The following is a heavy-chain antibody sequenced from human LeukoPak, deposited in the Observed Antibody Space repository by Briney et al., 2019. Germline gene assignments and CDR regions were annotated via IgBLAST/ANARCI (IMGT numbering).Heavy chain of an antibody. V-gene: IGHV3-33*01. CDR2: IWYDGSNK. D-gene: IGHD6-19*01. CDR3: ARDGSSGNFDY. CDR1: GFTFSSYG. J-gene: IGHJ4*02. Sequence: GGSLRLSCAASGFTFSSYGMHWVRQAPGKGLEWVAVIWYDGSNKYYADSVKGRFTISRDNSKNTLYLQMNSLRAVDTAVYYCARDGSSGNFDYWGQGTLVTVSS.